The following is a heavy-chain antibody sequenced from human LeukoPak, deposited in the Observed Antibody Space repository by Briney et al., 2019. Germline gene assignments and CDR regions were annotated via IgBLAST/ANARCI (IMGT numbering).Heavy chain of an antibody. J-gene: IGHJ4*02. D-gene: IGHD3-10*01. V-gene: IGHV3-21*01. CDR2: ISSSSSYI. Sequence: PGRSLRLTCAAPGFTFSSYSMNWVRQAPGKGLEWVSSISSSSSYIYYADSVKGRFTISRDNAKNSLYLQMNSLRAEDTAVYYCASRLGGGSGCDFDYWGQGTLVTVSS. CDR3: ASRLGGGSGCDFDY. CDR1: GFTFSSYS.